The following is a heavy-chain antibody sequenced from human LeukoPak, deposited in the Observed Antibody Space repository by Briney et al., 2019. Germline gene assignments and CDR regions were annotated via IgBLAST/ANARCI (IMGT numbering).Heavy chain of an antibody. V-gene: IGHV3-23*01. CDR2: ISGSGGST. CDR1: GFTFSSYA. Sequence: TGGSLRLSCAASGFTFSSYAMSWVRQAPGKGLEWVSAISGSGGSTYYADSVKGRFTISRDNSKNTLYLQMNSLRAEDTAVYYCAKSRILTGYPLNNWFDPWGQGTLVTVFS. D-gene: IGHD3-9*01. CDR3: AKSRILTGYPLNNWFDP. J-gene: IGHJ5*02.